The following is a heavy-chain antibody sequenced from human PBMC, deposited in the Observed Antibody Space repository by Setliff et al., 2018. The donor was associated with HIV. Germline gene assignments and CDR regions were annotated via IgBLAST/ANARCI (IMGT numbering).Heavy chain of an antibody. V-gene: IGHV1-18*01. CDR2: ITVHNGNT. CDR1: GYTFTGYI. J-gene: IGHJ6*03. CDR3: ARVSLEVDYDFRQGYYYYYMDV. Sequence: ASVKVSCKASGYTFTGYIIHWVRQAPGQGLEWMGWITVHNGNTNYAQNFQGRVTMTADLSTGIAYMDLRNLRSDDTAIYYCARVSLEVDYDFRQGYYYYYMDVWGKGTTVTVSS. D-gene: IGHD3-22*01.